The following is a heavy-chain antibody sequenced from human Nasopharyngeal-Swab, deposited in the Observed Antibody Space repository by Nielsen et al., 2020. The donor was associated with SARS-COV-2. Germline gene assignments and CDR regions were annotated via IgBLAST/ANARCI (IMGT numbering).Heavy chain of an antibody. CDR2: IYYSGST. Sequence: WIRQPPGKGLEWIGYIYYSGSTYYNPSLKSRVTISVDTSKNQFSLKLSSVTAADTAVYYCARDPTPLNYYYYMDVWGKGTTVTVSS. J-gene: IGHJ6*03. CDR3: ARDPTPLNYYYYMDV. V-gene: IGHV4-30-4*01.